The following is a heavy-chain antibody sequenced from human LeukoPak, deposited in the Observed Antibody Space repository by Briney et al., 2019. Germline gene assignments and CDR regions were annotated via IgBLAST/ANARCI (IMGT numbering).Heavy chain of an antibody. CDR1: GYTLTELS. D-gene: IGHD3-10*01. J-gene: IGHJ4*02. V-gene: IGHV1-2*02. Sequence: GASVKVSCKVSGYTLTELSMHWVRQAPGQGLEWMGWINPNSGGTNYAQKFQGRVTMTRDTSISTAYMELSRLRSDDTAVYYCARDVRRMVRGVISVALVSYWGQGTLVTVSS. CDR3: ARDVRRMVRGVISVALVSY. CDR2: INPNSGGT.